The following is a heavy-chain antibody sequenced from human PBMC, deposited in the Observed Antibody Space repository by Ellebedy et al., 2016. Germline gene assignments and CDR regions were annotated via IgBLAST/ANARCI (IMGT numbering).Heavy chain of an antibody. CDR1: GFTFTSSA. Sequence: ASVKVSCKASGFTFTSSAVQWVRQARGQRLEWIGWIVVGSGNTNYAQKFQERVTITRDMSTSTAYMELSSLRSEDTAVYYCARGGDSSGWVGEMAYWGQGTLVTVSS. CDR2: IVVGSGNT. CDR3: ARGGDSSGWVGEMAY. V-gene: IGHV1-58*01. J-gene: IGHJ4*02. D-gene: IGHD6-19*01.